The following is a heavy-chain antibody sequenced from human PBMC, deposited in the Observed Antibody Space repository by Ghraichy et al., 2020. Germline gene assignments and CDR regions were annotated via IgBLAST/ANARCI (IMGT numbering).Heavy chain of an antibody. CDR3: ASTGERLGELSTP. V-gene: IGHV3-53*01. Sequence: GGSLRLSCAASGFTVSSNYMSWVRQAPGKGLEWVSVIYSGGSTYYADSVKGRFTISRDNSKNTLYLQMNSLRAEDTAVYYCASTGERLGELSTPWGQGTLVTVSS. CDR1: GFTVSSNY. D-gene: IGHD3-16*02. J-gene: IGHJ5*02. CDR2: IYSGGST.